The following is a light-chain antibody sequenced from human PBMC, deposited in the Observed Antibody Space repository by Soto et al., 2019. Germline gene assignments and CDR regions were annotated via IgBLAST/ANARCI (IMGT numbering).Light chain of an antibody. CDR2: KVS. CDR3: QQYNSYPVT. CDR1: QSISSW. J-gene: IGKJ2*01. V-gene: IGKV1-5*03. Sequence: DIQMTQSPSTLSASVGDRVTITCRASQSISSWLAWYQQKPGKAPKILIYKVSNLESGVPSRFSGSGSGTXXTLTISSLQSDDFATYYCQQYNSYPVTFGQGTKLEIK.